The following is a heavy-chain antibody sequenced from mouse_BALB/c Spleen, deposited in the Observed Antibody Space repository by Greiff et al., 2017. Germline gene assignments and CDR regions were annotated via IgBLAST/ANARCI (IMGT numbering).Heavy chain of an antibody. CDR1: GFTFSSFG. D-gene: IGHD1-1*01. V-gene: IGHV5-17*02. J-gene: IGHJ2*01. CDR2: ISSGSSTI. Sequence: EVKLVESGGGLVQPGGSRKLSCAASGFTFSSFGMHWVRQAPEKGLEWVAYISSGSSTIYYADTVKGRFTISRDNPKNTLFLQMTSLRSEDTAMYYCARLGNYYVSTPYYFDYWGQGTTLTVSS. CDR3: ARLGNYYVSTPYYFDY.